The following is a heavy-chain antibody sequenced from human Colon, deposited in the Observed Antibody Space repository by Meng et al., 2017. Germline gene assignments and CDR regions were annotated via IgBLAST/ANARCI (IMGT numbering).Heavy chain of an antibody. V-gene: IGHV4-34*01. CDR3: ARGVDWAKSGNF. CDR1: VGSFIDYY. J-gene: IGHJ4*02. D-gene: IGHD3-9*01. CDR2: IHPSGST. Sequence: QVHVGRGGVGLLKPSDTLSLACAVYVGSFIDYYMPLTREPPGKGLEGVGEIHPSGSTYYSPSLQSRVTITLDTPKNQFPLTLSSMTAADTAVYYCARGVDWAKSGNFWGQGTLVTVSS.